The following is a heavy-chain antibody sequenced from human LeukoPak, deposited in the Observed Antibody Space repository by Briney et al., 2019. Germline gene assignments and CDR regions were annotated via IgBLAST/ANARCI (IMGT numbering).Heavy chain of an antibody. CDR2: LYSGSDT. CDR3: ARVGDHFHWYLDL. CDR1: GFSLSLNY. V-gene: IGHV3-53*01. D-gene: IGHD3-10*01. Sequence: GGSLTLSCAASGFSLSLNYMNWVRQAPGKGLEGVSILYSGSDTYYADSVKGRFTISRDNSKNMLFLHMNNLRADDTAVYYCARVGDHFHWYLDLWGRGTLVTVSS. J-gene: IGHJ2*01.